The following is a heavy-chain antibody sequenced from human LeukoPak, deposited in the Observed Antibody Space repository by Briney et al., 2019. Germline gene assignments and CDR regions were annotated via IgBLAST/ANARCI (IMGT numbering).Heavy chain of an antibody. CDR3: APHPYYDSSGYGPLDY. J-gene: IGHJ4*02. D-gene: IGHD3-22*01. CDR2: ISGSGGST. CDR1: GFTFSSYA. Sequence: GGSLRLSCAASGFTFSSYAMSWVRQAPGKGLEWVSAISGSGGSTYYADSVKGRFTISRDNSENTLYLQMNSLRAEDTAVYYCAPHPYYDSSGYGPLDYWGQGTLVTVSS. V-gene: IGHV3-23*01.